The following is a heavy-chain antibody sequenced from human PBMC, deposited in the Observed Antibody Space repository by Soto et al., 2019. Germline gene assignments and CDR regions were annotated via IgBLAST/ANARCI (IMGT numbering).Heavy chain of an antibody. Sequence: PSETLSLTCAVYGGSFSGYYWSWIRQPPGKGLEWIGEINHSGSTNYNPSLKSRVTISVDTSKNQFSLKLSSVTAADTAVYYCARATRVVVAATRGLWFDPWGQGTLVTVSS. CDR3: ARATRVVVAATRGLWFDP. CDR1: GGSFSGYY. D-gene: IGHD2-15*01. V-gene: IGHV4-34*01. J-gene: IGHJ5*02. CDR2: INHSGST.